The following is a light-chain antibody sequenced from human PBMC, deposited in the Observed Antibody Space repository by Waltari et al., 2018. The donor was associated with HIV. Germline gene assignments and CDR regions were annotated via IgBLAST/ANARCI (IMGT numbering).Light chain of an antibody. CDR1: KLGDKY. CDR2: QDN. V-gene: IGLV3-1*01. CDR3: QAWDNNTVV. J-gene: IGLJ3*02. Sequence: SYELTQPPSVSVSPGQTAIITCSGDKLGDKYVCWYQQKAGQSPVLVIYQDNKWPSGIPDRFSGSNSGNIATLTISGTQAMDEADFYCQAWDNNTVVFGGGTKLTVL.